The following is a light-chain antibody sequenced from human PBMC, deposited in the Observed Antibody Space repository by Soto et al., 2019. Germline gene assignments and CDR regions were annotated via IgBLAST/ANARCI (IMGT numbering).Light chain of an antibody. CDR1: QSVSSY. Sequence: EIVLTQSPASLSVSPGERATLSCRASQSVSSYLAWYQQKPGQAPRLLIYDASNRATGIPARFSGSGSGTDFTLTISSLEPEDFAVYYCQQYNNWPRTFGQGTRLEIK. CDR2: DAS. CDR3: QQYNNWPRT. J-gene: IGKJ5*01. V-gene: IGKV3-11*01.